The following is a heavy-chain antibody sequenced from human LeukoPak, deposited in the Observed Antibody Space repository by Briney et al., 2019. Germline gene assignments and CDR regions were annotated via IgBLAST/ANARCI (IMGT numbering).Heavy chain of an antibody. V-gene: IGHV3-30*02. CDR1: GFIFSSYG. CDR2: IRYDGSNK. Sequence: PGGSLRLSCAASGFIFSSYGMHWVRQAPGKGLEWVAFIRYDGSNKYYADSVKGRFTISRDNSKNTLYLQMNSLRAEDTAVYYCAKRGEHGIIRGVHDAFDIWGQGTMVTVSS. D-gene: IGHD1/OR15-1a*01. CDR3: AKRGEHGIIRGVHDAFDI. J-gene: IGHJ3*02.